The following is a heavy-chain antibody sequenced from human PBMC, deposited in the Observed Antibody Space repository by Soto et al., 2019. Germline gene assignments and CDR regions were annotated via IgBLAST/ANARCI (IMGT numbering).Heavy chain of an antibody. CDR2: IYHSGST. CDR1: GGSISSGGYF. D-gene: IGHD3-22*01. CDR3: ASELISTQAFHI. Sequence: QLQLQESGSGLVKPSQTLSLTCVVSGGSISSGGYFWSWIRQPPGKGLEWIGYIYHSGSTYYNPSLKSRVTISVDRSENQFSLKLSSVTAADTAVYYCASELISTQAFHIWGQGTMVTVSS. J-gene: IGHJ3*02. V-gene: IGHV4-30-2*01.